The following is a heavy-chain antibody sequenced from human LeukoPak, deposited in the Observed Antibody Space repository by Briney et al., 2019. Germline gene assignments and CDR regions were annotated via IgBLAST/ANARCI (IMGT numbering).Heavy chain of an antibody. CDR3: AKARGYSNAFDL. V-gene: IGHV3-30*02. J-gene: IGHJ3*01. CDR1: GFSFSYFG. Sequence: GGSLRLSCAASGFSFSYFGMHWVRQAPGKGLEWVAFIRYNANTQHYTASQYYSDSVKGRFTISRDNSKNTLYLQMNSLRIEDTALYYCAKARGYSNAFDLWGQGTIVTVSS. CDR2: IRYNANTQHYTASQ. D-gene: IGHD3-22*01.